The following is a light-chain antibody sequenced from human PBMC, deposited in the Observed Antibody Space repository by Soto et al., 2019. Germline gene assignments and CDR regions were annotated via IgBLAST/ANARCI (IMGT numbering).Light chain of an antibody. J-gene: IGKJ4*01. CDR1: QDIRND. Sequence: DIRMTQSPSSLSASVGDRVTITCRASQDIRNDLGWYQQKPGRAPRRLIYAASNLQSGVPSRFSGSGYGTEYTLTNNSLQPEDFATYYCLEHSLYPLITFGGETKVEIK. CDR2: AAS. CDR3: LEHSLYPLIT. V-gene: IGKV1-17*01.